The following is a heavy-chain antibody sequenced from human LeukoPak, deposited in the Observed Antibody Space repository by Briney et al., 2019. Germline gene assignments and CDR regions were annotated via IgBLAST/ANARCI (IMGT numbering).Heavy chain of an antibody. V-gene: IGHV4-61*02. CDR2: IYALGST. D-gene: IGHD3-3*01. CDR1: GDSINNDYYY. Sequence: SETLSLTCAVSGDSINNDYYYWSWIRQPAGKGLEWIGRIYALGSTKYNPSLASRVTFSLDTSKNQFSLKLTSVTAADSAIFYCARVELRFDMDVWGQGTTVTVSS. CDR3: ARVELRFDMDV. J-gene: IGHJ6*02.